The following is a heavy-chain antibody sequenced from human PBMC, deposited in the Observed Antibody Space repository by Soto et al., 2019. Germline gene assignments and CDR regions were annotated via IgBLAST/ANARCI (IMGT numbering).Heavy chain of an antibody. V-gene: IGHV1-69*01. J-gene: IGHJ2*01. D-gene: IGHD2-21*02. Sequence: QVQLVQSGAEVKKPGSSVKVSCKASGGTFSSYAISWVRQAPGQGLEWRGGIIPIFGTANYAQKFQGRVTITADESTSTAYMELSSLRSEDTAVYYCARVYSRVVTASGYFDLWGRGTLVTVSS. CDR2: IIPIFGTA. CDR1: GGTFSSYA. CDR3: ARVYSRVVTASGYFDL.